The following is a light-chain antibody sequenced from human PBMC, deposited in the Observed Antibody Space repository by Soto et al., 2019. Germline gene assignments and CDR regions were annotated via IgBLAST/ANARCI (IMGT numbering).Light chain of an antibody. V-gene: IGKV3-11*01. CDR1: QSVSSY. Sequence: EIVLTQSPATLSLSPGERATLSCRASQSVSSYLAWYQQKPGQAPRLLIYDASNRATGIPARVRGSGSGTDFTLTISSLEPEDFAVYYRQQRSNWPRLTFGGGTKVEIK. CDR3: QQRSNWPRLT. J-gene: IGKJ4*01. CDR2: DAS.